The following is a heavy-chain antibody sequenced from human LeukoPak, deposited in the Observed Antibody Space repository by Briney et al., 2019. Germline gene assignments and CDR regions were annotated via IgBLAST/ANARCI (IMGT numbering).Heavy chain of an antibody. V-gene: IGHV4-39*07. CDR2: INHSGST. D-gene: IGHD3-3*01. J-gene: IGHJ4*02. CDR3: ARGYDFWSGYLD. Sequence: KPSETLSLTCTVSGGSISSSSYYWSWIRQPPGKGLEWIGEINHSGSTNYNPSLKSRVTISVDTSKNQFSLKLSSVTAADTAVYYCARGYDFWSGYLDWGQGTLVTVSS. CDR1: GGSISSSSYY.